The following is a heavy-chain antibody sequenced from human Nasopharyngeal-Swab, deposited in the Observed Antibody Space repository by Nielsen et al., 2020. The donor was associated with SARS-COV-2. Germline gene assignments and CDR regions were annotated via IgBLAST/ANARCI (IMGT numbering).Heavy chain of an antibody. D-gene: IGHD6-13*01. CDR3: STLPIPALGADY. Sequence: GESLKISCVASEFTVNDYVIHWVRQASGKGLEWVGRIRSKTHSYTTDYAASVKGRFTISRDDSKNTAYLHMNSLESEDTAVYYCSTLPIPALGADYWGQGTLVTVSS. J-gene: IGHJ4*02. V-gene: IGHV3-73*01. CDR2: IRSKTHSYTT. CDR1: EFTVNDYV.